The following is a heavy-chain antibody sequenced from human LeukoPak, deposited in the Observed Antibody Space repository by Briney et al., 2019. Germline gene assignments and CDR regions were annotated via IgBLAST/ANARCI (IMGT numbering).Heavy chain of an antibody. CDR1: GGTFSSYA. J-gene: IGHJ4*02. Sequence: WASVKVSCKASGGTFSSYANSWVRQAPGQGLEWMGRIIPIFGIANYAQKFQGRVTITADKSTSTAYMELSSLRSEDTAVYYCARADSYYDILTGQFDYWGQGTLVTVSS. CDR3: ARADSYYDILTGQFDY. D-gene: IGHD3-9*01. CDR2: IIPIFGIA. V-gene: IGHV1-69*04.